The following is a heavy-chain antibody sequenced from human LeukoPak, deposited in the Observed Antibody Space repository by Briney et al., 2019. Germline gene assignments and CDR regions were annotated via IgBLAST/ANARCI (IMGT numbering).Heavy chain of an antibody. CDR2: IIPIFGTA. CDR1: GGTFGSYA. Sequence: SVKVSCKASGGTFGSYAISWVRQAPGQGLEWMGGIIPIFGTANYAQKFQGRVTITADESTSTAYMELSSLRSEDTAVYYCARERDMTTVRRTHYYYGMDVWGKGTTVTVSS. J-gene: IGHJ6*04. V-gene: IGHV1-69*01. D-gene: IGHD4-17*01. CDR3: ARERDMTTVRRTHYYYGMDV.